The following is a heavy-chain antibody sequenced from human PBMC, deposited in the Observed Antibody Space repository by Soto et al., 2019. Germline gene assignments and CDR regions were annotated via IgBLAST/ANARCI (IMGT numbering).Heavy chain of an antibody. CDR1: GGSFSGYY. Sequence: PSETLSITCAVYGGSFSGYYWRWIRQPPGKGLEWIGEINHSGSTNYNPSPKSRVTISVDTSKNHISLKLSSVTAAHTAVYYCARSKTSRPQLNYWGQGTRVTVSS. V-gene: IGHV4-34*01. CDR2: INHSGST. CDR3: ARSKTSRPQLNY. J-gene: IGHJ4*02. D-gene: IGHD3-10*01.